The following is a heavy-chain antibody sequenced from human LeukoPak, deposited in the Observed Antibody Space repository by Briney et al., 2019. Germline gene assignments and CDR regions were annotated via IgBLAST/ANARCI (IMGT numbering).Heavy chain of an antibody. Sequence: TGGSLRLSCAASGYTFTSYAMHWVRQAPGQRLEWMGWINAGNGNTKYSQKFQGRVTITRDTSASTAYMELSSLRSEDTAVYYCARDSGDDIVATTGDYWGQGTLVTVSS. D-gene: IGHD5-12*01. CDR2: INAGNGNT. CDR1: GYTFTSYA. CDR3: ARDSGDDIVATTGDY. V-gene: IGHV1-3*01. J-gene: IGHJ4*02.